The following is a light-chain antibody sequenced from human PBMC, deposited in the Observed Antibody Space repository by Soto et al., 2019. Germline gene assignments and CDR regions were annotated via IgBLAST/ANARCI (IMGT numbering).Light chain of an antibody. CDR3: QQYANSTFT. CDR2: GAS. Sequence: EIVLTQSPGTLPLSPGERATLSCRASQSVSSNYLVWYQQKPGQAPRPLIYGASSRATGIPDRFSGSGSGTDFNLTISRLEPEDFAVYYCQQYANSTFTFGQETKLEI. V-gene: IGKV3-20*01. J-gene: IGKJ2*01. CDR1: QSVSSNY.